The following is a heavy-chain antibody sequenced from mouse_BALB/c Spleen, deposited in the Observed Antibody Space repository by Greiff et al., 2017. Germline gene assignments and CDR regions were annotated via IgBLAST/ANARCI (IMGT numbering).Heavy chain of an antibody. Sequence: EVKLMESGPELVKPGASVKISCKASGYTFTDYNMHWVKQSHGKSLEWIGYIYPYNGGTGYNQKFKSKATLTVDNSSSTAYMELRSLTSEDSAVYYCARWYFDYYGSSYYAMDYWGQGTSVTVSS. V-gene: IGHV1S29*02. J-gene: IGHJ4*01. D-gene: IGHD1-1*01. CDR1: GYTFTDYN. CDR3: ARWYFDYYGSSYYAMDY. CDR2: IYPYNGGT.